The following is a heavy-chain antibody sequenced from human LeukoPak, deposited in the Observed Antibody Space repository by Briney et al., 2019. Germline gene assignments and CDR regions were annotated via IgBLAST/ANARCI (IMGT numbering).Heavy chain of an antibody. Sequence: GGSLRLSCAASGFSFSTTWMHWVRQVPGKGLVWVSRINSDGSSTIYADSVKGRFTISRDNAKNSLYLQMNSLRAEDTAVYYCATERAIILFGAFDIWGQGTMVTVSS. CDR3: ATERAIILFGAFDI. CDR1: GFSFSTTW. V-gene: IGHV3-74*01. J-gene: IGHJ3*02. CDR2: INSDGSST. D-gene: IGHD3-3*01.